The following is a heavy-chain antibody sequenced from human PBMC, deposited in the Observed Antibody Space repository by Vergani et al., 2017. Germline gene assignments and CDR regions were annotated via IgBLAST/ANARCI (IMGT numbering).Heavy chain of an antibody. D-gene: IGHD2-15*01. V-gene: IGHV3-21*01. CDR2: ISSSSSYI. CDR1: GFTFSSYS. Sequence: EVQLVESGGGLVKPGGSLRLSCAASGFTFSSYSMNWVRQAPGKGLEWVSSISSSSSYIYYADSVKGRFTISRDNAKNSLYLQMNSLRAEDTAVYYCAILLASGGLSYYYYGMDVWGQGTTVTVSS. CDR3: AILLASGGLSYYYYGMDV. J-gene: IGHJ6*02.